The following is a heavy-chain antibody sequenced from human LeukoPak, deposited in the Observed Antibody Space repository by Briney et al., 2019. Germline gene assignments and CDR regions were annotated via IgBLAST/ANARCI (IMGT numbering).Heavy chain of an antibody. Sequence: QPGGSLRLSCAASGFTFSSYAMSWVRQAPGKGLEWVSAISGSGGSTYFADSVKGRFTISRDDSKNTLYLQMNSLRAEDTAVYYCAKGGNGIQLWLLDYWGQGTLVTVSS. V-gene: IGHV3-23*01. CDR3: AKGGNGIQLWLLDY. CDR1: GFTFSSYA. J-gene: IGHJ4*02. CDR2: ISGSGGST. D-gene: IGHD5-18*01.